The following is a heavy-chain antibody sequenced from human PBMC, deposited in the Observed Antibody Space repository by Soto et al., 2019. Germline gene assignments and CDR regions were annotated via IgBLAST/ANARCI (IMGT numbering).Heavy chain of an antibody. J-gene: IGHJ6*02. CDR2: ISGSGGST. Sequence: PVGSLRLSCAASGFTFSSYAMSWVRQAPGKGLEWVSAISGSGGSTYYADSVKGRFTISRDNSKNTLYLQMNSLRAEDTAVYYCAKHLRPYYYYGMGVWGQGTTVTVSS. CDR3: AKHLRPYYYYGMGV. V-gene: IGHV3-23*01. CDR1: GFTFSSYA.